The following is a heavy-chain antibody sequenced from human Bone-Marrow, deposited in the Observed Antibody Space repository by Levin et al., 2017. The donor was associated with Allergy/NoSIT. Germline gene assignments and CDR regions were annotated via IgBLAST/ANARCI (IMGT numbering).Heavy chain of an antibody. CDR2: ISWNSGGV. Sequence: GGSLRLSCAASGFIFDDYAMHWVRQAPGKGLEWVSGISWNSGGVVYADSVKGRFTISRDNAKSSLYLQMNSLRTEDTALYYCAKDLRTGLGTNSDYFDYWGQGILVTVSS. V-gene: IGHV3-9*01. J-gene: IGHJ4*02. CDR3: AKDLRTGLGTNSDYFDY. CDR1: GFIFDDYA. D-gene: IGHD4/OR15-4a*01.